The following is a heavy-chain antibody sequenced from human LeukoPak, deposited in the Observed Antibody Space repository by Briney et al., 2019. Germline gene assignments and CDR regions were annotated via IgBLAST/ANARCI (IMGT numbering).Heavy chain of an antibody. CDR1: GASISGSGYY. CDR2: IYYTGNT. Sequence: PSETLSLTCAVSGASISGSGYYLGWIRQSPGKGLEWIGNIYYTGNTYYNASLKSRVTISVDTSKNQFSLKLSSVTAADTAVYYCARVYYDSAFGAFDIWDQGTMVTVSS. CDR3: ARVYYDSAFGAFDI. D-gene: IGHD3-22*01. J-gene: IGHJ3*02. V-gene: IGHV4-39*07.